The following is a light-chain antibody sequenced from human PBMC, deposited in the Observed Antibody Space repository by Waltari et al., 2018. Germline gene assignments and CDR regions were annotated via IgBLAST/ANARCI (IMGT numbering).Light chain of an antibody. CDR2: AAS. J-gene: IGKJ3*01. CDR1: QGIRND. Sequence: AIQMTQSPSSLSASVGDRVTITCRASQGIRNDLGWYQQKPGKAPKFLIYAASSLQAGVPSRFSGSGSGTDFTLKISRVEAEDVGVYYCMQGTHWPPNFGPGTKVDIK. V-gene: IGKV1-6*01. CDR3: MQGTHWPPN.